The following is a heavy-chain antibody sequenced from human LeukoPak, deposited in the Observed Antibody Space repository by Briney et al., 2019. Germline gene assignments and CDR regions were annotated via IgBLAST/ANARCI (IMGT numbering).Heavy chain of an antibody. Sequence: GGSLRLSCAASGFTFSSYGMHWVRQAPGKGLEWVAFIRYDGSNKYYADSVKGRFTISRDNSKNTLYLQMNSLRAEDTAVYYCAKVRSERAVYYMDVWGKGTTVTVSS. CDR2: IRYDGSNK. J-gene: IGHJ6*03. CDR3: AKVRSERAVYYMDV. V-gene: IGHV3-30*02. CDR1: GFTFSSYG. D-gene: IGHD1-1*01.